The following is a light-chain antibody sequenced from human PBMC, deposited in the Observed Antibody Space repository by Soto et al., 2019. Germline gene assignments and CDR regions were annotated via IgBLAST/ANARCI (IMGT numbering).Light chain of an antibody. CDR3: SSYTSINTRV. CDR2: DVS. Sequence: QSALTQPASVSGSPGQSITISCTGTSSDVGGYDYVSWYQQHPGKAPKLIIYDVSNWPSGVSDRFSGSKSGNTASLTISGLQAEDEADYYCSSYTSINTRVFGGGTKLTVL. J-gene: IGLJ2*01. V-gene: IGLV2-14*03. CDR1: SSDVGGYDY.